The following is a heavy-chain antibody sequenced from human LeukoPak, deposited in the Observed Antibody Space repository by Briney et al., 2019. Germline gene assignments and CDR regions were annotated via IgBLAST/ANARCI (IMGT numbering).Heavy chain of an antibody. Sequence: SETLSLTCTVSGGSISNSSSYRGWIRQPPGRGLEWIGSIYYSGSSYNNPSLKSRVIISVDTSKNQFSLKLTSVTAAVTAVYYCARHPKSASLKKRGPPNQLVYMTTVTTFDYWGQGTLVIVSS. D-gene: IGHD4-17*01. CDR3: ARHPKSASLKKRGPPNQLVYMTTVTTFDY. CDR2: IYYSGSS. CDR1: GGSISNSSSY. J-gene: IGHJ4*02. V-gene: IGHV4-39*01.